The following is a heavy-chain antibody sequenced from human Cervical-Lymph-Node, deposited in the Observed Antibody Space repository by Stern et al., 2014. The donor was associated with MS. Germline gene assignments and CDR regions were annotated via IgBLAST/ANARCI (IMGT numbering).Heavy chain of an antibody. D-gene: IGHD1-14*01. J-gene: IGHJ4*02. Sequence: VQLGQSGAELIRPGESLKISCKGSGYKFSIYWIAWVRQMPGKGLEWMGIIYPGDSETRYSPSFQGKVTMSADKSTSTAYLQWSSLNASDTAMYFCARQTTAWASDVWGQGTLVTVSS. CDR3: ARQTTAWASDV. V-gene: IGHV5-51*01. CDR2: IYPGDSET. CDR1: GYKFSIYW.